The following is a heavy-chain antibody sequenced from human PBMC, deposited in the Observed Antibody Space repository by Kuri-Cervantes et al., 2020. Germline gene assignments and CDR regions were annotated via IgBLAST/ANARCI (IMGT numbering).Heavy chain of an antibody. CDR2: IRNGGSNK. Sequence: GESLKISCAASGFTFDDYGMSWVRQAPGKGLEWVAFIRNGGSNKYYADSVKGRFTISRDNSKNTLYLQMNSLRGEDTAVYYCAKDLHSGSYYFDYWGQGTLVTVSS. CDR3: AKDLHSGSYYFDY. CDR1: GFTFDDYG. V-gene: IGHV3-30*02. D-gene: IGHD1-26*01. J-gene: IGHJ4*02.